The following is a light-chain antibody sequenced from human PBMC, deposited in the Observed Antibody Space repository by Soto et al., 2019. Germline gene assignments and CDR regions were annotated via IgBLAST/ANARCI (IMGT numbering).Light chain of an antibody. J-gene: IGLJ1*01. CDR1: SSDVGSHDI. Sequence: QTALTQPASVSGSPGQSIVISCTGTSSDVGSHDIVSWYQQHPGKVPKLIIYDVSSRPSGVSNRFSGSKSGNTASLTISGLQAEDEADYYCSSFTSSTTYVFGTGTKVTVL. CDR2: DVS. V-gene: IGLV2-14*02. CDR3: SSFTSSTTYV.